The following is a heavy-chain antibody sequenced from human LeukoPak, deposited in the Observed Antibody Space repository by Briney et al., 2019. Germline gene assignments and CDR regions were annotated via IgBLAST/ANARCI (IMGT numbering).Heavy chain of an antibody. CDR2: ISGSGGST. J-gene: IGHJ4*02. CDR3: AKDRPLTYYDFWSGYWFDY. D-gene: IGHD3-3*01. V-gene: IGHV3-23*01. CDR1: GFTFDYYG. Sequence: GSLRLSCAASGFTFDYYGMSWVRQAPGKGLEWVSAISGSGGSTYYADSVKGRFTISRDNSKNTLYLQMNSLRAEDTAVYYCAKDRPLTYYDFWSGYWFDYWRQGTMVTVSS.